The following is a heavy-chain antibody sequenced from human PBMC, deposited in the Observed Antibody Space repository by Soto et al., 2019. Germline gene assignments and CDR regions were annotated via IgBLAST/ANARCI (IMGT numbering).Heavy chain of an antibody. CDR1: GGSISSSNW. CDR2: IYHSGST. CDR3: ARVAIASGGVIAVTYALEV. V-gene: IGHV4-4*02. D-gene: IGHD3-16*02. J-gene: IGHJ6*02. Sequence: SETLSLTCAVSGGSISSSNWWSWVRQPPGKGLEWIGEIYHSGSTNYNPSLKSRVTISVDKSKNQFSLKLSSVTAEDTAVYYCARVAIASGGVIAVTYALEVWGQGTTVTVSS.